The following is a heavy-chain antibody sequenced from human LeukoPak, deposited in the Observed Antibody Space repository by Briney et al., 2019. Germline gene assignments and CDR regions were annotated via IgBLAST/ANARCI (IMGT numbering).Heavy chain of an antibody. V-gene: IGHV4-34*01. CDR1: GGSFSGYY. CDR2: INHSGST. J-gene: IGHJ6*03. Sequence: PSETLSLTCAVYGGSFSGYYWSWIRQPPGKGLEWIGEINHSGSTNYNPSLKSRVTISVDTSKNQFPLKLSSVTAADTAVYYCARGPPVVVVAATDYYYYYYMDVWGKGTTVTVSS. D-gene: IGHD2-15*01. CDR3: ARGPPVVVVAATDYYYYYYMDV.